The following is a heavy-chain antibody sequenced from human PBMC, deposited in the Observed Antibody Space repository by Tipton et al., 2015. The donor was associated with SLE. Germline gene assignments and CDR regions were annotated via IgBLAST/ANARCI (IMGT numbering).Heavy chain of an antibody. D-gene: IGHD3-22*01. CDR3: AIETRYAHYYDSSGPKGTSWYFDL. CDR1: GFTVSSNY. V-gene: IGHV3-53*01. J-gene: IGHJ2*01. Sequence: SLRLSCAASGFTVSSNYMSWVRQAPGKGLEWVSVIYSGGSTYYADSVKGRFTISRDNSKNTLYLQMNSLRAEDTAVYYCAIETRYAHYYDSSGPKGTSWYFDLWGRGTLVTVSS. CDR2: IYSGGST.